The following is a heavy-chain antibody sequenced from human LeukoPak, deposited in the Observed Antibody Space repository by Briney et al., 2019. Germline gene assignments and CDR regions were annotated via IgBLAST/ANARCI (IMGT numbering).Heavy chain of an antibody. Sequence: GGSLRLSCAASGFTSSSYAMHWVRQAPGKGLEWVAVISYDGSNKYYADSVKGRFTISRDNSKNTLYLQMNSLRAEDTAVYYCARTTNNYYYYMDVWGKGTTVTVSS. J-gene: IGHJ6*03. V-gene: IGHV3-30*04. CDR3: ARTTNNYYYYMDV. CDR2: ISYDGSNK. CDR1: GFTSSSYA. D-gene: IGHD1-1*01.